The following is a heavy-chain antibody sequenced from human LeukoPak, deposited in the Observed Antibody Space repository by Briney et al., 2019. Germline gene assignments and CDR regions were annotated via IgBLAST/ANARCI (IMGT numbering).Heavy chain of an antibody. J-gene: IGHJ4*02. CDR2: ISGSGSSI. Sequence: PGGSLRLSCAASGFTFSNYDMHWVRQAPGKGLEWVSYISGSGSSIYYADSVKGRFTISRDNAKNSLYLQMNSLRAEDRAVYYCARDVGWGLDYWGKGTLVTVSS. V-gene: IGHV3-48*03. D-gene: IGHD1-26*01. CDR3: ARDVGWGLDY. CDR1: GFTFSNYD.